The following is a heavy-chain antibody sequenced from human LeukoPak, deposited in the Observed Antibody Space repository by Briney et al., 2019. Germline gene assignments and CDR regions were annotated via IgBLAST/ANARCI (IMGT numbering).Heavy chain of an antibody. CDR2: INPSGGST. D-gene: IGHD1-14*01. J-gene: IGHJ5*02. CDR1: GYTFTSYY. V-gene: IGHV1-46*01. Sequence: GASVKVSCKASGYTFTSYYMHWVRQAPGQGLEWMGIINPSGGSTSYAQKFQGRVTMTRDMSTSTVYMELSSLRSEDTAVYYCARVGTPGWFDPWGQGTLVTVSS. CDR3: ARVGTPGWFDP.